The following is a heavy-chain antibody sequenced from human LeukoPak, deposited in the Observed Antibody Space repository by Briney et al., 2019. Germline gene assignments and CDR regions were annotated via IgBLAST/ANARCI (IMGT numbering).Heavy chain of an antibody. Sequence: PGGSLRLSCTASGFTFSSYSLNWVRQAPGKGLEWVGFIRSKAYGGTTEYAASVKGRFTISRDDSKSIAYLQMNSLKTEDTAVYYCTRVNLRGVIPDYWGQETLVTASS. CDR3: TRVNLRGVIPDY. D-gene: IGHD3-10*01. V-gene: IGHV3-49*04. CDR1: GFTFSSYS. J-gene: IGHJ4*02. CDR2: IRSKAYGGTT.